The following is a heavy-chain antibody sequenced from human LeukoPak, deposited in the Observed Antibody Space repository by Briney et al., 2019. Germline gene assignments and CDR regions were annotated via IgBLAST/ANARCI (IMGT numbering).Heavy chain of an antibody. D-gene: IGHD2-2*01. V-gene: IGHV1-2*02. J-gene: IGHJ4*02. CDR3: ARQDCSSTSCYFDY. CDR2: INPNSGGT. CDR1: GYTFTGYY. Sequence: ASVKVSCEASGYTFTGYYMHWVRQAPGQGLEWVGWINPNSGGTNYAQKFQGRVTMTRDTSISTAYMELSRLRSDDTAVYYCARQDCSSTSCYFDYWGQGTLVTVSS.